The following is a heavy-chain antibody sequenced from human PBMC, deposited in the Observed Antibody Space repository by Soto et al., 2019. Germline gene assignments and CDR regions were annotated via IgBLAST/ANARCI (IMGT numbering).Heavy chain of an antibody. CDR3: ARGQRDIVVVPAAMQYNYYYYMDV. CDR1: GGSLSGYY. J-gene: IGHJ6*03. CDR2: INHSGST. V-gene: IGHV4-34*01. Sequence: SETLSLTCAVYGGSLSGYYWTWIRQPPGKGLEWIGEINHSGSTNYDPSLKSRVTMSVDTSKNQFSLKLSSVTAADTAVYYCARGQRDIVVVPAAMQYNYYYYMDVWGKGTTVTVSS. D-gene: IGHD2-2*01.